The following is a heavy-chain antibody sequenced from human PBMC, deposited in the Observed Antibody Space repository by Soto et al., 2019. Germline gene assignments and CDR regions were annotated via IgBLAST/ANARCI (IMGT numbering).Heavy chain of an antibody. CDR1: GYSFTVYH. J-gene: IGHJ2*01. D-gene: IGHD3-3*01. Sequence: ASVKVSCKASGYSFTVYHMHWVRQAPGQGLEWMGWINTDSGGTKYAQKFEGRVTMSRDTSINTAYMELSNLISDHMAVYYCARLIRSGYYKYWYFDLWGRGTLVTVSS. CDR3: ARLIRSGYYKYWYFDL. V-gene: IGHV1-2*02. CDR2: INTDSGGT.